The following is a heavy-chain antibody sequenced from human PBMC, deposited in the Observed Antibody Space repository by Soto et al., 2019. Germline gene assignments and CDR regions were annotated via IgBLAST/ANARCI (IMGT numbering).Heavy chain of an antibody. Sequence: PGESLKISCKGSGYSFTSYWIGWVRQMPGKGLEWMGIIYPGDSDTRYSPSFQGQVTISADKSISTAYLQWSSLKASDTAMYYCARTLTLEWLLDPYFDYWGQGTLVTVSS. D-gene: IGHD3-3*01. V-gene: IGHV5-51*01. J-gene: IGHJ4*02. CDR2: IYPGDSDT. CDR1: GYSFTSYW. CDR3: ARTLTLEWLLDPYFDY.